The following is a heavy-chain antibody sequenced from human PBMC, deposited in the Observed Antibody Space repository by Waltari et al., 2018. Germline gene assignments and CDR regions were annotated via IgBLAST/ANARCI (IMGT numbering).Heavy chain of an antibody. CDR2: INPNSGGT. CDR1: GYTFTGYY. D-gene: IGHD6-13*01. Sequence: QVQLVQSGAEVKKPGASVKVSCKASGYTFTGYYMPWVPQAPGQGLEWMGWINPNSGGTNYAQKFQGRVTMTRDTSISTAYMELSRLRSDDTAVYYCATRLYSSSWYWYFDLWGRGTLVTVSS. V-gene: IGHV1-2*02. J-gene: IGHJ2*01. CDR3: ATRLYSSSWYWYFDL.